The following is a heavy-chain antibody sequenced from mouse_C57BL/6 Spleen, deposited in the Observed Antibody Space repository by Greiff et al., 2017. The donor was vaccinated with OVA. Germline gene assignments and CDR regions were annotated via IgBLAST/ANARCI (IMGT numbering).Heavy chain of an antibody. Sequence: EVQLQQSGPELVKPGASVKISCKASGYTFTDYYMNWVKQSHGQSLEWIGDINPNNGGTSYNQKFKGKATLTVDKSSSTAYMELRSLTSEDSAVYYCARGGEGFDYWGQGTTLTVSS. CDR2: INPNNGGT. CDR1: GYTFTDYY. CDR3: ARGGEGFDY. J-gene: IGHJ2*01. V-gene: IGHV1-26*01.